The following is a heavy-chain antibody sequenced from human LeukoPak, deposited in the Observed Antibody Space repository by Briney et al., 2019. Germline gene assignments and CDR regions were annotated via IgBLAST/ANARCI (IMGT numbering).Heavy chain of an antibody. V-gene: IGHV1-69*02. J-gene: IGHJ6*03. CDR3: ARTGYCTNGVCYAHYYYYYMDV. CDR1: GGTFSSYT. CDR2: IIPILGIA. Sequence: SVKVSCKASGGTFSSYTISWVRQAPGQGLEWMGRIIPILGIANYAQKFQGRVTITADKSASTAYMELSSLRSEDTAVYYCARTGYCTNGVCYAHYYYYYMDVWGKGTTVTVSS. D-gene: IGHD2-8*01.